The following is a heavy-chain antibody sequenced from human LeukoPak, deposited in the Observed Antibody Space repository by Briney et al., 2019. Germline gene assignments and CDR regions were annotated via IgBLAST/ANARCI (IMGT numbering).Heavy chain of an antibody. CDR2: SYYSGST. D-gene: IGHD2-15*01. CDR1: GGSISSYY. V-gene: IGHV4-59*01. Sequence: PSETLSLTCTVSGGSISSYYWSWIRQPPGKGLEWLGYSYYSGSTNYNPSLKSRVTISVDTSKNQFSLKLSSVTAADTAVYYCARGVGRGFGMDVWGQGTTVTVSS. J-gene: IGHJ6*02. CDR3: ARGVGRGFGMDV.